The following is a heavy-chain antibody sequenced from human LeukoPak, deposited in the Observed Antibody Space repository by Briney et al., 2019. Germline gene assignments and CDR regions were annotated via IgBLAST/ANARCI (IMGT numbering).Heavy chain of an antibody. D-gene: IGHD1-26*01. CDR2: FYSDGSRT. J-gene: IGHJ3*02. CDR1: GFTLSGNW. V-gene: IGHV3-74*01. Sequence: GGSLRLSCAGSGFTLSGNWMHWVRQAPGKGLVWVSRFYSDGSRTNYADSVKGRFTISGDNAKNTHYLQMNSLRAEDTAVYYCTRSGRGGAFDIWGQGTMVTVSS. CDR3: TRSGRGGAFDI.